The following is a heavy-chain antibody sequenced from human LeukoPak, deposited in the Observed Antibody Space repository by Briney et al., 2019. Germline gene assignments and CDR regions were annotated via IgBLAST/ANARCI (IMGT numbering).Heavy chain of an antibody. CDR2: IYYSGNT. CDR3: ARTITIFGALGYFDY. J-gene: IGHJ4*02. CDR1: GTSISSGAYS. D-gene: IGHD3-3*01. V-gene: IGHV4-31*03. Sequence: SETLSLTCTVSGTSISSGAYSWSWVRQHPGKGLEWIAYIYYSGNTYYNPSLKRRVTISVDTSKNQFSLKLSSVTAADAAVYYCARTITIFGALGYFDYWGQGTLVTVSS.